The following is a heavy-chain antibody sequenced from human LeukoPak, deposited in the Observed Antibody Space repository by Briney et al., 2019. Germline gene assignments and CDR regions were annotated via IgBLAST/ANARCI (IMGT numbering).Heavy chain of an antibody. CDR2: IPYDRRNK. Sequence: GASLRLSCAASGFTFSSYGMHWVRQAPGKGLEWVAVIPYDRRNKYYADSVKGRFTIPSDNSKNTLYLQMNSLRAEDTAVYYCAKGLSPDYWGHETLVT. J-gene: IGHJ4*01. V-gene: IGHV3-30*02. CDR1: GFTFSSYG. CDR3: AKGLSPDY. D-gene: IGHD3-16*02.